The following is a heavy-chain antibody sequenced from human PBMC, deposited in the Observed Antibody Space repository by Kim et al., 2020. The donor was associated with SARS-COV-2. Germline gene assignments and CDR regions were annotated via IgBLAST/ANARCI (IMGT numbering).Heavy chain of an antibody. CDR1: GYTFTSYG. J-gene: IGHJ4*02. CDR2: ISAYNGNT. V-gene: IGHV1-18*01. D-gene: IGHD3-22*01. Sequence: ASVKVSCKASGYTFTSYGISWVRQAPGQGLEWMGWISAYNGNTNYAQKLQGRVTMTTDTSTSTAYMELRSLRSDDTAVYYCARGDYYDSSGYEEYYFDYWGQGTLVTVSS. CDR3: ARGDYYDSSGYEEYYFDY.